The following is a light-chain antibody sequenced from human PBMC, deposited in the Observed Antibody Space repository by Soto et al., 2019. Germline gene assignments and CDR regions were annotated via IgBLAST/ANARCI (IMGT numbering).Light chain of an antibody. Sequence: DIQMTQSPSSVSSSVGDRFTITCRASQGINNWLAWYQQKPGKAPELLIYAVSYLQSGVPSRFSGSGSGTDFTLTISSLQPEDSAVYYCQHFGYPQWTFGRGTKVDIK. CDR3: QHFGYPQWT. V-gene: IGKV1-12*01. CDR1: QGINNW. J-gene: IGKJ1*01. CDR2: AVS.